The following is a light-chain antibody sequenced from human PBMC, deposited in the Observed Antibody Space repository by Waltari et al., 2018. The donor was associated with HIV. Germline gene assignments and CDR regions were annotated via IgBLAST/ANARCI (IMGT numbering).Light chain of an antibody. CDR1: QDSSSW. Sequence: DIQMTQSPSSVSASVGDRVTITCRASQDSSSWVAWYQQKPGKAPKLLIYGASTLQTGVPSRFTGSGSEKEFTLTIASLQPEDFATYYCQQANTFPLTFGGGTTVEV. V-gene: IGKV1-12*01. CDR3: QQANTFPLT. CDR2: GAS. J-gene: IGKJ4*01.